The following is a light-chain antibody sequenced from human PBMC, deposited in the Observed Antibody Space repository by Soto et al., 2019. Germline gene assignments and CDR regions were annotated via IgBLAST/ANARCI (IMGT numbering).Light chain of an antibody. V-gene: IGKV1-5*03. J-gene: IGKJ1*01. Sequence: FQMTQSPSTLSGSVGDRVTITCRASQTIISWLAWYQQKPGKAPKLLIYRASTLKSGVPSRFSGSGSGTEFTLTISSLQPDDFATYYCQHYNSYSEAFGQGTKVDIK. CDR2: RAS. CDR3: QHYNSYSEA. CDR1: QTIISW.